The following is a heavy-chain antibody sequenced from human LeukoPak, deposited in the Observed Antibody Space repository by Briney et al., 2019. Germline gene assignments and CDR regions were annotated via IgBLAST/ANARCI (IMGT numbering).Heavy chain of an antibody. CDR1: GYTFTSYG. D-gene: IGHD3-22*01. Sequence: TSVKVSCKASGYTFTSYGISWVRQAPGQGLEWMGWISAYNGNTNYAQKLLGRVTMTTDTSTSTAYMELRSLRSDDTAVYYCARVAESSGYYYVGVDYWGQGTLVTVSS. V-gene: IGHV1-18*01. CDR3: ARVAESSGYYYVGVDY. CDR2: ISAYNGNT. J-gene: IGHJ4*02.